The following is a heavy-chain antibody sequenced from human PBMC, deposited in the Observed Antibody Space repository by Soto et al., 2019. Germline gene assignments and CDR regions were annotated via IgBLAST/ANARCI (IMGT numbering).Heavy chain of an antibody. CDR3: TTPQPVSFWSGPEAFDI. D-gene: IGHD3-3*01. CDR2: IKSKTDGGTT. V-gene: IGHV3-15*07. CDR1: GFTFSNAW. J-gene: IGHJ3*02. Sequence: GGSLRLSCAASGFTFSNAWMNWVRQAPGKGLEWVGRIKSKTDGGTTDYAATVKGRFTISRDDSKNTLYLQMNSLKTEDTAVYYCTTPQPVSFWSGPEAFDIWGQGTMVTVSS.